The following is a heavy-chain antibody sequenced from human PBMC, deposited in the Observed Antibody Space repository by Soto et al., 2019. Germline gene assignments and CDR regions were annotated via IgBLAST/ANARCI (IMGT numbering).Heavy chain of an antibody. CDR3: ARYVAVAAATGYGAFDI. Sequence: ASVQVSCKASGYTFTRYTFTSYYIHWVRQAPGQGLEWMGIINPNGGSTSYAQRFRGRVTMTRDMSTSTVYMELSSLRSEDTAVYYCARYVAVAAATGYGAFDIWGQGTMVTVSS. CDR1: GYTFTRYTFTSYY. D-gene: IGHD2-2*01. J-gene: IGHJ3*02. V-gene: IGHV1-46*03. CDR2: INPNGGST.